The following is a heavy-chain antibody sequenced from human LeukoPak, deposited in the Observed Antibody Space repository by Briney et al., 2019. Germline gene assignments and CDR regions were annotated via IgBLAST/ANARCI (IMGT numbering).Heavy chain of an antibody. Sequence: PSETLSLTCTVSGGSISTYYWTWIRQPPGKGLEWIGYIYYSGSTNYNPSLKSRVTISVDTSKNQFSLKLSSVTAADTAVYYCARGRRSFYGSGSYFIDYWGQGTLVTVSS. D-gene: IGHD3-10*01. V-gene: IGHV4-59*12. J-gene: IGHJ4*02. CDR1: GGSISTYY. CDR2: IYYSGST. CDR3: ARGRRSFYGSGSYFIDY.